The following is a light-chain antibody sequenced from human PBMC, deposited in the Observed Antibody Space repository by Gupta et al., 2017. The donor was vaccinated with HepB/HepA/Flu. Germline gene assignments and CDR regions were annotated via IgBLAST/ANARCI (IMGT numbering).Light chain of an antibody. V-gene: IGKV3-11*01. CDR3: QQGSERPCS. J-gene: IGKJ2*04. CDR2: DAF. Sequence: EIVLTQSPGTLPLSPGDRASLSCRASQSINNYLAWNQQKPGQAPRLLIYDAFKRATGVPDRFSGSGSGTDFTLTISSLEPEDFALYYCQQGSERPCSFGQGTRLDIK. CDR1: QSINNY.